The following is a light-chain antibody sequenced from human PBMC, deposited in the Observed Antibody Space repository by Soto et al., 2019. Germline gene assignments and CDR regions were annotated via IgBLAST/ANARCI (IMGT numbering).Light chain of an antibody. CDR2: DAS. CDR3: QQDLRPPLT. V-gene: IGKV1-33*01. CDR1: QDISNY. J-gene: IGKJ3*01. Sequence: DIQMTQSPSSLSASVGDRVTITCQASQDISNYLNWYQQKPGKAPKLLIYDASNLETGVPSRFSGSGSGTDFTFTISSLQPEDIATYYCQQDLRPPLTFGPGTKVDIK.